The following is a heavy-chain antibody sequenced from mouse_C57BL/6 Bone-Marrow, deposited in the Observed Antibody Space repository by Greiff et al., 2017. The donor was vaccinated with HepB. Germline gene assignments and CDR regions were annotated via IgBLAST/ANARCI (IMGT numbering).Heavy chain of an antibody. J-gene: IGHJ1*03. CDR3: ARRGYDYDVWWYFDV. D-gene: IGHD2-4*01. Sequence: VQLQQSGAELVRPGSSVKLSCKASGYTFTSYWMHWVKQRPIQGLEWIGNIDPSDSETHYNQKFKDKATLTVDKSSSTAYMQLSSLTSEDSAVYYCARRGYDYDVWWYFDVWGTGTTVTVSS. V-gene: IGHV1-52*01. CDR2: IDPSDSET. CDR1: GYTFTSYW.